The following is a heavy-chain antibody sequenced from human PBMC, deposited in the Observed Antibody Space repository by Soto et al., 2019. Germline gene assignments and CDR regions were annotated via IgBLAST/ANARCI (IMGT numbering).Heavy chain of an antibody. CDR3: ARDLWGYCGTDCYPLNV. D-gene: IGHD2-21*02. CDR2: MYNTGST. Sequence: SATLFITGTASGSSISGSYSSSIRQPPGKGLEWIGYMYNTGSTVYNPSFKSRVTISVDTSKNQFSLKLNSVTAADTAVYYCARDLWGYCGTDCYPLNVWGQGTTVT. V-gene: IGHV4-59*01. CDR1: GSSISGSY. J-gene: IGHJ6*02.